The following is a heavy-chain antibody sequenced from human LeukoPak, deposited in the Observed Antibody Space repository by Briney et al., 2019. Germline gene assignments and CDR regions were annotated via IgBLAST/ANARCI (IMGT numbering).Heavy chain of an antibody. CDR3: AKLYDSSGYYDDY. D-gene: IGHD3-22*01. J-gene: IGHJ4*02. V-gene: IGHV3-23*01. Sequence: PGGSLRLSCAASGFTFSSYAMSWVRQAPGKGLEWVSAISGSGGSTYYADSVKGRFTISRDNSKNTLYLQMNSLKAEDTAVYYCAKLYDSSGYYDDYWGQGTLVTVSS. CDR1: GFTFSSYA. CDR2: ISGSGGST.